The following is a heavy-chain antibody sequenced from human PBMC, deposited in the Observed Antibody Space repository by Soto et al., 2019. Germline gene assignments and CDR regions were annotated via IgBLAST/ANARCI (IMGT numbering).Heavy chain of an antibody. Sequence: QVQLVQPGSEVKRPGSSVKVSCKASGGDFRNYALTWVRQAPGQGLEWMGGFIPMSGTPKYAQKFQGRVTITADTSTTTAYMELTSLRYDDTAVYYCASSYGTSWYGDYWGQGTLVTVS. CDR3: ASSYGTSWYGDY. CDR1: GGDFRNYA. CDR2: FIPMSGTP. J-gene: IGHJ4*02. V-gene: IGHV1-69*06. D-gene: IGHD6-13*01.